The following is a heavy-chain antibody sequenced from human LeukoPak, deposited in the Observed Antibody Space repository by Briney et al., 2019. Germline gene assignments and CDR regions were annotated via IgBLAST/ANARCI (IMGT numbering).Heavy chain of an antibody. V-gene: IGHV4-4*02. CDR2: IYHSGTT. J-gene: IGHJ4*02. D-gene: IGHD2/OR15-2a*01. CDR3: ARPADSATSYQSRRFDY. CDR1: GGSISSNNW. Sequence: SETLSLTCAVSGGSISSNNWWSWVRQPPGKGLERIGEIYHSGTTNYNPSLRSRVTISVDKSKNQFSLKLTSVTAADTAMYYCARPADSATSYQSRRFDYWGQGTLVTVSS.